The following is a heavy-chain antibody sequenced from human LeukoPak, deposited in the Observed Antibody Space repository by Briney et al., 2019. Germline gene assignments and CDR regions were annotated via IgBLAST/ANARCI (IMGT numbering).Heavy chain of an antibody. V-gene: IGHV3-66*02. J-gene: IGHJ4*02. CDR3: ARDGLNKYEGAFDY. D-gene: IGHD5-24*01. CDR2: IYSGGST. Sequence: GGSLRLSCAASGFTVSSNYMSWVRQAPGKGLEWVSVIYSGGSTYYADSVKGRFTISRDNSKNTLYLQMNSLRAEDTAVYYCARDGLNKYEGAFDYWGQGTLVTVSS. CDR1: GFTVSSNY.